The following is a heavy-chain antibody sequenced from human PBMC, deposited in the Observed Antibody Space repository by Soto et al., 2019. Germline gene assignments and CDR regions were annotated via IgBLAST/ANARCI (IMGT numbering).Heavy chain of an antibody. V-gene: IGHV4-59*01. Sequence: QVQLQESGPGLVKPSETLSLTCTVSGGSISSYYWSWIRQPPGKGLEWIGYIYYSGSTNYNPSLKSRVTISVDTSKNQFSLKLSSVTAADTAVYYCARVSSDTAGYLVYGMDVWGQGTTVTVSS. CDR2: IYYSGST. J-gene: IGHJ6*02. CDR3: ARVSSDTAGYLVYGMDV. D-gene: IGHD6-13*01. CDR1: GGSISSYY.